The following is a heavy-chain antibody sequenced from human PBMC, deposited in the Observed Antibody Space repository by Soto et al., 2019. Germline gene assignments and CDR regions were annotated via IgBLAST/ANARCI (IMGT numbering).Heavy chain of an antibody. CDR3: ARGRPYCSSTSCTRGNWYFDL. CDR1: GGSFSGYY. J-gene: IGHJ2*01. Sequence: QVQLQQWCAGLLKPSETLSLTCAVYGGSFSGYYWSWIRQPPGKGLEWIGEINHSGSTNYNPSLKSRVTISVDTSKNQFSLKLSSVTAADTAVYYCARGRPYCSSTSCTRGNWYFDLWGRGTLVTVSS. CDR2: INHSGST. V-gene: IGHV4-34*01. D-gene: IGHD2-2*01.